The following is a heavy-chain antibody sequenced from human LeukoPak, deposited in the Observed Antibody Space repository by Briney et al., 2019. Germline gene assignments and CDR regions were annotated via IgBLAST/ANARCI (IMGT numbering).Heavy chain of an antibody. CDR1: GFTFSSYA. D-gene: IGHD3-22*01. CDR3: AKAAPGSGYYLFDY. CDR2: ISGSGGNT. J-gene: IGHJ4*02. Sequence: GASLRLSCAASGFTFSSYAMSWVRQAPGKGLEWVSAISGSGGNTYYGDSVKGRFTISRDNSKNTLYLQMNSLRAEDTAVYYCAKAAPGSGYYLFDYWGQGTLVTVSS. V-gene: IGHV3-23*01.